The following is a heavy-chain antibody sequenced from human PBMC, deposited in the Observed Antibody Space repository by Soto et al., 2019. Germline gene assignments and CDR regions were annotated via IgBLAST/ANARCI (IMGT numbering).Heavy chain of an antibody. CDR3: ARGDYDYIWGSYPAHAFDI. V-gene: IGHV4-59*01. Sequence: SETLSLTCTVSGGSISSYYWSWIRQPPGKGLEWIGYIYYSGSTNYNPSLKSRVTISVDTSKNQFSLKLSSVTAADTAVYYCARGDYDYIWGSYPAHAFDIWGQGTMVTVSS. CDR1: GGSISSYY. CDR2: IYYSGST. D-gene: IGHD3-16*01. J-gene: IGHJ3*02.